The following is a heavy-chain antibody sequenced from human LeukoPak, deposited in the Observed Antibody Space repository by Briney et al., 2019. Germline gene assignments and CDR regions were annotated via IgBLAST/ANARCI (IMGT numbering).Heavy chain of an antibody. CDR1: GGSISSCY. CDR2: IYYSGST. D-gene: IGHD4-17*01. V-gene: IGHV4-59*08. J-gene: IGHJ5*02. Sequence: SETLSLTCTVSGGSISSCYWSWIRQPPGKGLEWIGYIYYSGSTNYNPSLKSRVTISVDTSKNQFSLKLSSVTAADTAVYYCARHTYGDYNWFDPWGQGTLVTVSS. CDR3: ARHTYGDYNWFDP.